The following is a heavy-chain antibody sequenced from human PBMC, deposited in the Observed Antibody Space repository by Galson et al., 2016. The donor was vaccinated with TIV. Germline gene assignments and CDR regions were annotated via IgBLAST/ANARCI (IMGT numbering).Heavy chain of an antibody. D-gene: IGHD2-2*01. CDR2: IYWDDDK. Sequence: PALVKPTQTLTLTCTVSGFSLRTSGVAVGWIRQPPGKALEWLALIYWDDDKSYSPSLKSRFTITKDTSKNHVVLTMTNMDPVDTATYYCAHLSTMPIRRHAFDIWGQGTVVTVSS. V-gene: IGHV2-5*02. CDR3: AHLSTMPIRRHAFDI. J-gene: IGHJ3*02. CDR1: GFSLRTSGVA.